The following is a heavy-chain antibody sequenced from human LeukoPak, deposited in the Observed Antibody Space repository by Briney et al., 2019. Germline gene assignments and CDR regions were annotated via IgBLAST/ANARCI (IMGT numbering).Heavy chain of an antibody. V-gene: IGHV3-64D*06. Sequence: GGSLRLSCAASGFTFSSYAMHWVRQAPGKGLEYVSAISSNGGSTYYANSVKGRFTISRDNSKNTLYLQMSSLGPEDTAVYYCVKPDYGDFAHFDFWGQGTLVTVSS. CDR3: VKPDYGDFAHFDF. D-gene: IGHD4-17*01. J-gene: IGHJ4*02. CDR1: GFTFSSYA. CDR2: ISSNGGST.